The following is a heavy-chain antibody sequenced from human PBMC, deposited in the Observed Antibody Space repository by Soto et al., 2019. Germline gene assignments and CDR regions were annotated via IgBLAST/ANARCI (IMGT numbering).Heavy chain of an antibody. CDR2: ISSSSSTI. V-gene: IGHV3-48*02. Sequence: EVQLVESGGGLVQPGGSLRLSCAASGFTFSSYSMNWVRQAPGKGLEWVSYISSSSSTIYYADSVKGRFTISRDNAKNSLYLQMNGLRDEDTAVYYCARERAAHYYYYYGMDVWGQGTTVTVSS. CDR1: GFTFSSYS. CDR3: ARERAAHYYYYYGMDV. D-gene: IGHD6-6*01. J-gene: IGHJ6*02.